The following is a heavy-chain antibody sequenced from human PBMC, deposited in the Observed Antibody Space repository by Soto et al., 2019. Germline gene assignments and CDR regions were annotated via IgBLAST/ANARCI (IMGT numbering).Heavy chain of an antibody. CDR2: ISYDGSSK. V-gene: IGHV3-30*18. Sequence: QVQLVESGGGVVQPGTSLRLSCAASGFTFSSSGMHWVRQAPGKGLEWVSVISYDGSSKYYADSVKGRFTISRDNSKNTLYLQMNSLRPEDTAVYYCAKAIVGTTNGWGQGTLVTVSS. CDR3: AKAIVGTTNG. J-gene: IGHJ4*02. CDR1: GFTFSSSG. D-gene: IGHD1-26*01.